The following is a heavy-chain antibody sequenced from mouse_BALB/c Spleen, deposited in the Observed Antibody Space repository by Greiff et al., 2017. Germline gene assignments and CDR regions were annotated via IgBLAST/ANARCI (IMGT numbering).Heavy chain of an antibody. CDR1: GYTFTNYW. CDR3: ARSPTVVATVPFDY. J-gene: IGHJ2*01. CDR2: IYPGGGYT. D-gene: IGHD1-1*01. Sequence: QVQLQQSGAELVRPGTSVKISCKASGYTFTNYWLGWVKQRPGHGLEWIGDIYPGGGYTNYNEKFKGKATLTADKSSSTAYMQLSSLTSEDSAVYFCARSPTVVATVPFDYWGQGTTLTVSS. V-gene: IGHV1-63*01.